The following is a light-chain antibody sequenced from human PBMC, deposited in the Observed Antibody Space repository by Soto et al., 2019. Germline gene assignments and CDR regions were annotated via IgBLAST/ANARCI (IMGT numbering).Light chain of an antibody. CDR3: QQLNSYSRT. Sequence: DIQMTQSPSSLSASVGDRVTITCRASQGIRSYLAWYQQRPGKAPELLIYGASTLRPGGASRFSGSGSGTEFTLTISSLQPEDFATYFCQQLNSYSRTFGQGTKVDIK. CDR2: GAS. CDR1: QGIRSY. V-gene: IGKV1-9*01. J-gene: IGKJ1*01.